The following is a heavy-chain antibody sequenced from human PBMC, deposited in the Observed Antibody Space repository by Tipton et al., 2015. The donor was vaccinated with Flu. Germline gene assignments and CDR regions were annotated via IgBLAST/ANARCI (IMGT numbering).Heavy chain of an antibody. CDR2: ITSEGSVT. D-gene: IGHD5-12*01. V-gene: IGHV3-74*01. J-gene: IGHJ4*02. CDR1: GFSFGSHW. CDR3: VRDPGYNGHDWYFDN. Sequence: SLRLSCAASGFSFGSHWMHWVRQTPGKGLDWVSLITSEGSVTTYAGSVKGRFTISRDNAKNTLYLQMNSLRVEDTAVYYCVRDPGYNGHDWYFDNWGQGTLVTVSS.